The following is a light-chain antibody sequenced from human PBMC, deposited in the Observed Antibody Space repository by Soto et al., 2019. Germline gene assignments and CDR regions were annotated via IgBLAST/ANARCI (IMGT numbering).Light chain of an antibody. V-gene: IGKV1-12*01. CDR2: AAS. CDR3: QQANSFPPWT. Sequence: DIQMTQSPSSVSASVGDRVTITCRASKGISSWLAWYQQKPGKAPKLLICAASSLQSGVPLRFRGSGSGTDFTRTISSLQPEYVATYYCQQANSFPPWTFGQGTKVEIK. J-gene: IGKJ1*01. CDR1: KGISSW.